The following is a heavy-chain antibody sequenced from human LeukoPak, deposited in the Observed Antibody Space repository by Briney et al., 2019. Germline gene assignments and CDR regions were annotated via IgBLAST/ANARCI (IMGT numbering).Heavy chain of an antibody. V-gene: IGHV1-2*06. CDR1: GYTFTGYY. D-gene: IGHD3-22*01. CDR3: ARPTEAHTYYYDSSGYYDAFDI. CDR2: INPNSGGT. J-gene: IGHJ3*02. Sequence: ASVKVSCEASGYTFTGYYMHWVRQAPGQGLEWMGRINPNSGGTNYAQKFQGRVTMTRDTSISTAYMELSRLRSDDTAVYYCARPTEAHTYYYDSSGYYDAFDIWGQGTMVTVSS.